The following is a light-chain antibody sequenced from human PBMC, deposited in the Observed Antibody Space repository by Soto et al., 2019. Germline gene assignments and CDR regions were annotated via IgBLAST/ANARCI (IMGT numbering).Light chain of an antibody. CDR2: DVN. Sequence: QAVVTQPASVSGSPGQSITISCTGTSSDIGGYNYVSWYQQHPDKAPKLMIYDVNGRPSGVSNRFSGSKSGNTASLTISGLQAEDEADYYCSSFTSSGTRVFGTGTKVTVL. J-gene: IGLJ1*01. CDR3: SSFTSSGTRV. CDR1: SSDIGGYNY. V-gene: IGLV2-14*01.